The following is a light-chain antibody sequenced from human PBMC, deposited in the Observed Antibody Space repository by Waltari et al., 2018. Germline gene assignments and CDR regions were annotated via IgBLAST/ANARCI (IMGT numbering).Light chain of an antibody. V-gene: IGLV3-19*01. J-gene: IGLJ1*01. CDR1: SLRSFD. Sequence: SSDLTQDPAVSVALGQTVRITCQGDSLRSFDGSWYQQKPGQAPVLVIYGKNSRPSGIPDRFSGSSSGNTISLTITGAQADDEADYYCNSRDSSGNPPYVFGAGTKVTVL. CDR2: GKN. CDR3: NSRDSSGNPPYV.